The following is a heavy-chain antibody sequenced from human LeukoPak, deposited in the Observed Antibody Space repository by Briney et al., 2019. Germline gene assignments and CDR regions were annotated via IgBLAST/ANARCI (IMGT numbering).Heavy chain of an antibody. CDR1: GGSISTSDFY. J-gene: IGHJ3*02. V-gene: IGHV4-39*01. D-gene: IGHD2-2*01. CDR3: ARMVVVPAAPMGDAFDI. CDR2: IHHNGNT. Sequence: PSETLSLTCTVSGGSISTSDFYWGWVRQPPGKGLEWIGNIHHNGNTYFNPSLKSRVTISADMSKNQFSLKLSSVTAADTAVYYCARMVVVPAAPMGDAFDIWGQGTMVTVSS.